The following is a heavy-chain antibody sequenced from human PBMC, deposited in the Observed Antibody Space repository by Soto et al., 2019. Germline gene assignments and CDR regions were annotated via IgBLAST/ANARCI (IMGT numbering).Heavy chain of an antibody. Sequence: QVHLVESGGGLGKPGGSLRLSCAASGFTFSDYYMNWIRQAPGKGLEWVSYISSSGSTIHYADSVKGRFTISRGNAKNSLYLQMNSLRVEDTAVYYCARGGSLEGYFDLWGRGTLVTVSS. CDR3: ARGGSLEGYFDL. D-gene: IGHD3-3*01. J-gene: IGHJ2*01. CDR1: GFTFSDYY. V-gene: IGHV3-11*01. CDR2: ISSSGSTI.